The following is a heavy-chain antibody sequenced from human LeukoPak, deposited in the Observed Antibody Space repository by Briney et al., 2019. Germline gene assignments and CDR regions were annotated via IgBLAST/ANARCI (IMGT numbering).Heavy chain of an antibody. CDR1: GGSISSSSYY. Sequence: SETLSLTCTVSGGSISSSSYYWGWIRQPPGKGLEWIGEINHSGSTNYNPSLKSRVSISIDTSKNQFSLKLSSVTAADTAVYYCARVLPYYYGMDVWGQGTTVTVSS. V-gene: IGHV4-39*07. CDR3: ARVLPYYYGMDV. J-gene: IGHJ6*02. CDR2: INHSGST. D-gene: IGHD3-3*01.